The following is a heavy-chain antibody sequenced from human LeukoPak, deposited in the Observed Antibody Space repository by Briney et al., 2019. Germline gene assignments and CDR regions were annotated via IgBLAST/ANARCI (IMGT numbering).Heavy chain of an antibody. V-gene: IGHV4-34*01. CDR3: ASNPYDFWSGQTYYYYMDV. Sequence: KSSETQSLTCAVYGGSFSDYYWTWIRQPPGKGLEWIGEINHSGSPNNNPSLKSRVTISVDRSKNQFSLKLSSVTAADTAVYYCASNPYDFWSGQTYYYYMDVWGKGTTVSVSS. CDR2: INHSGSP. J-gene: IGHJ6*03. D-gene: IGHD3-3*01. CDR1: GGSFSDYY.